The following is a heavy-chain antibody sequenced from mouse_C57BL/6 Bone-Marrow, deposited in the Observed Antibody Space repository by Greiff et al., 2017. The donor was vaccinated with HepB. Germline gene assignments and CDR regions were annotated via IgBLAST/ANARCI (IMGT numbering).Heavy chain of an antibody. CDR1: GYAFSSSW. V-gene: IGHV1-82*01. Sequence: VQLQQSGPELVKPGASVKISCKASGYAFSSSWMNWVKQRPGKGLEWIGRIYPGDGDTNYNGKFKGKATLTANKSSSTAYMQLSSLTSEDSAVYFCARDYYSPHYFDYWGQGTTLTVSS. D-gene: IGHD1-1*01. J-gene: IGHJ2*01. CDR3: ARDYYSPHYFDY. CDR2: IYPGDGDT.